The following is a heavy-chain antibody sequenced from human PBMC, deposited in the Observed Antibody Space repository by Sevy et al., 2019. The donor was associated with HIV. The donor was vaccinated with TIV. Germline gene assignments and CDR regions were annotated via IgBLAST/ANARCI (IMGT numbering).Heavy chain of an antibody. CDR2: ISASGGST. Sequence: GGSLRLSCAASGFTFSTYAMTWVRQGPGKGLEWVSSISASGGSTFYADSVKGRFTISRDNSKNTLYLQMNSLRADDTVVYYCAKRNTNWGQGTLVTVSS. CDR3: AKRNTN. J-gene: IGHJ4*02. CDR1: GFTFSTYA. V-gene: IGHV3-23*01.